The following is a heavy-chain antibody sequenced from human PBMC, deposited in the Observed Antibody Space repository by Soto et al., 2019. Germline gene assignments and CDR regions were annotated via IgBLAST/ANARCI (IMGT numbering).Heavy chain of an antibody. CDR3: TRRYDILTGFRDY. J-gene: IGHJ4*02. V-gene: IGHV3-73*02. CDR1: EITFSGST. D-gene: IGHD3-9*01. CDR2: IRSKANSYAT. Sequence: EVQLVESGGGLVQPGGSLKLSCAASEITFSGSTMHWVRQASGKGLEWAGHIRSKANSYATAYAASVKGRFISSRDDSQNTAYLQMNNLRTEDTAVYYCTRRYDILTGFRDYWGQGTLVSVSS.